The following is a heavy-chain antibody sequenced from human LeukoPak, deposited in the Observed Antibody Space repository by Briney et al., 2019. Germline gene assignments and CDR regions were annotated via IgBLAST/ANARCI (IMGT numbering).Heavy chain of an antibody. V-gene: IGHV3-21*01. CDR1: GFTFIAYT. Sequence: PGGSLRLSCAASGFTFIAYTMNWVRQAPGKGLEWVSSISSSSSYIYYADSVKGRFTISRDNAKNSLYLQMNSLRAEDTAVYYCARFDDSSGFDYWGQGTLVTVSS. J-gene: IGHJ4*02. D-gene: IGHD3-22*01. CDR2: ISSSSSYI. CDR3: ARFDDSSGFDY.